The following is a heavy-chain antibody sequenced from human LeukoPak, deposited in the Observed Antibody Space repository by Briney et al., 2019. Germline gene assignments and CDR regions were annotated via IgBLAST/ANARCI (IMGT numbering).Heavy chain of an antibody. V-gene: IGHV4-61*02. CDR1: GGSISSGSYY. CDR3: ARFPYFEGFDY. J-gene: IGHJ4*02. CDR2: IYTSGTT. Sequence: PSQTLSLTCTVSGGSISSGSYYWSWIRQPAGKGLEWIGRIYTSGTTRHNPSLKSRVTLSMDTSKNQFSLKLRSVTAADTAVYFCARFPYFEGFDYWGQGTQVIVSS. D-gene: IGHD3-9*01.